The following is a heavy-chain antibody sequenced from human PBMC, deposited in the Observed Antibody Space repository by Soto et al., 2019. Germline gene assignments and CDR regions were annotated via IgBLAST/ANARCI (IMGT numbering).Heavy chain of an antibody. CDR3: ARDDDYAWN. V-gene: IGHV3-7*01. D-gene: IGHD5-12*01. Sequence: EVQLVESGGGLVQPGGSLRLSCAASGFTFSRDWMHWVRQAPGKGLEWVSNINQHGSEKYHADSVKSRFTISRDNGKNSLSLQMNSLGSVKSAAYYCARDDDYAWNWGQGTLVTVSS. CDR1: GFTFSRDW. J-gene: IGHJ4*02. CDR2: INQHGSEK.